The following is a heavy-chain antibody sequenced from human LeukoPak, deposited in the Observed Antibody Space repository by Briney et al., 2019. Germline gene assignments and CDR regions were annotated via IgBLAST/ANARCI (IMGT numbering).Heavy chain of an antibody. CDR1: GFTFRNAW. Sequence: GGSLRLSCAASGFTFRNAWMSWVRQAPGKGLEWVGRIKSQTDGGTTDYAAPVKGRFTISRDDSKNTLHLQMNSLKTEDTAVYYCTTDPSITGTTYWGQGTLVTVSS. D-gene: IGHD1-20*01. V-gene: IGHV3-15*01. CDR2: IKSQTDGGTT. J-gene: IGHJ4*02. CDR3: TTDPSITGTTY.